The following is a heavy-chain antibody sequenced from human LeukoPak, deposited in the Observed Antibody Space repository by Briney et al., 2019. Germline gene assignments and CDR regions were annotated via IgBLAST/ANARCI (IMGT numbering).Heavy chain of an antibody. D-gene: IGHD2-15*01. V-gene: IGHV4-34*01. Sequence: PSETLSLTCAVYGGSFSGYYWSWIRQPPGKGLEWIAEINHSGSTNYNPSLKSRVTISVDTSKNQFSLKLSSVTAADTAVYYCARVDTVAAPDYWGQGTLVTVSS. J-gene: IGHJ4*02. CDR1: GGSFSGYY. CDR2: INHSGST. CDR3: ARVDTVAAPDY.